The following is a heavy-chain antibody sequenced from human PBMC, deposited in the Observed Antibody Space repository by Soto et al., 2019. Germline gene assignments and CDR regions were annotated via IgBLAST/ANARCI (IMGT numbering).Heavy chain of an antibody. D-gene: IGHD2-21*02. CDR2: ISYDGTNK. J-gene: IGHJ1*01. Sequence: QVQLVESGGGVVQPGRSLRLSCAASGLTFSDYAMHWVRQAPGKGLEWVAVISYDGTNKKYADSVKGRFTISRDNSKNTLYLQMNSLRADDTAVYYCARGLWHGGNSEYFLHWGQGTLVTVSS. V-gene: IGHV3-30-3*01. CDR3: ARGLWHGGNSEYFLH. CDR1: GLTFSDYA.